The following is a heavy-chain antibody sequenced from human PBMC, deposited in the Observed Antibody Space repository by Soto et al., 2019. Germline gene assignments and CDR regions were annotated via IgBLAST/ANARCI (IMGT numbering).Heavy chain of an antibody. CDR1: GYTLTELS. Sequence: ASVKVSCKVSGYTLTELSMHWVRQAPVKGLEWMGGFDPEDGETIYAQKFQGRVTMTEETSTDTAYMELGSLRSEDTAVYYCASNPSVEEVAGTWYDWGQGNLVTVSS. D-gene: IGHD6-19*01. CDR3: ASNPSVEEVAGTWYD. V-gene: IGHV1-24*01. CDR2: FDPEDGET. J-gene: IGHJ4*02.